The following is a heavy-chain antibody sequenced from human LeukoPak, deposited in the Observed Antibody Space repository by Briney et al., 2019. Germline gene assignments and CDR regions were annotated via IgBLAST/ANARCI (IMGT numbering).Heavy chain of an antibody. Sequence: GGSLRLSCVASGFTFSTYSMNWVRQAPGKGLVWVSRINSDGINTSYADSVKGRFTISRDNAKNTLNLQMNSLRAEDTAVYYCARDLGQYYDTSDNWFDPWGQGTLVTVSS. V-gene: IGHV3-74*01. CDR3: ARDLGQYYDTSDNWFDP. D-gene: IGHD3-22*01. CDR1: GFTFSTYS. J-gene: IGHJ5*02. CDR2: INSDGINT.